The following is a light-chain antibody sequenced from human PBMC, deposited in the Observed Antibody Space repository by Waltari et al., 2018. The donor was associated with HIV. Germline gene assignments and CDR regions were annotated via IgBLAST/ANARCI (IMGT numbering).Light chain of an antibody. CDR2: GAS. V-gene: IGKV3D-15*01. CDR3: QQYADWPFT. J-gene: IGKJ4*01. Sequence: GEGATLSCRASQTVTSVLAWYQQKPGQAPRLLFYGASTRATGIPIRFSGSGSGTDFTLTISSLQSEDLAVYYCQQYADWPFTFGGGTKVEI. CDR1: QTVTSV.